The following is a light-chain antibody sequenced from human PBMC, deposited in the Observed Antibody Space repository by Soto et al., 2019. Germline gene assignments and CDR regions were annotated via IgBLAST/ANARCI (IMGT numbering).Light chain of an antibody. CDR3: QQYGSSLLT. J-gene: IGKJ4*01. CDR1: QSVSSGY. V-gene: IGKV3-20*01. CDR2: GAS. Sequence: EIVLTQSPGTLSLSPGDRATLSCRASQSVSSGYLAWYQQKPVQATSLLIYGASSRATGIPDRFSGSGSGTDFTLTISRLEPEDFAVYYCQQYGSSLLTFGGGTKVDI.